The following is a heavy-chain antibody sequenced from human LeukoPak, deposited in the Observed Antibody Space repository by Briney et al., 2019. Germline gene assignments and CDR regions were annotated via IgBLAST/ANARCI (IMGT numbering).Heavy chain of an antibody. CDR1: GFTFSSNA. Sequence: GGSLRLSCAASGFTFSSNAMIWVRQAPGKGLEWVSAISGSGAGTYFADSVKGRFTISRDNSKNTLYLQMNSLRAEDTAVYYCARFVAAAGCFDYWGQGTLVTVSS. V-gene: IGHV3-23*01. J-gene: IGHJ4*02. CDR3: ARFVAAAGCFDY. CDR2: ISGSGAGT. D-gene: IGHD6-13*01.